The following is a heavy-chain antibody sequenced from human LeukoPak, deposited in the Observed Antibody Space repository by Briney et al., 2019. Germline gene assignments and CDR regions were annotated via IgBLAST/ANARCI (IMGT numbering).Heavy chain of an antibody. D-gene: IGHD5-24*01. J-gene: IGHJ3*02. CDR3: AVGLHSGQFAFDI. CDR2: VYHSGSA. CDR1: GYSISRGSY. V-gene: IGHV4-38-2*01. Sequence: KTSETLSLTCAVSGYSISRGSYWDWIRQPPGKGLEWIGSVYHSGSAYYNPSLKSRVTISVDTSKNQFSLKLISVIAADTAVYYCAVGLHSGQFAFDIWGQGTMVTVSS.